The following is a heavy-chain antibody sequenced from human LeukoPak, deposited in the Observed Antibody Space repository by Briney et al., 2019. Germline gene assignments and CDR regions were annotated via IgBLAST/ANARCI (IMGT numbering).Heavy chain of an antibody. CDR2: ISGSGGST. D-gene: IGHD3-22*01. J-gene: IGHJ3*02. CDR1: GFTFSSYA. Sequence: GGSLRLSCAASGFTFSSYAMSWVRQAPGKGLEWVSAISGSGGSTYYADSVKGRFTISRDDSKNTLYLQMNSLRAEDTAVYYCARVTYDSSGYYYARISDAFDIWGQGTMVTVSS. CDR3: ARVTYDSSGYYYARISDAFDI. V-gene: IGHV3-23*01.